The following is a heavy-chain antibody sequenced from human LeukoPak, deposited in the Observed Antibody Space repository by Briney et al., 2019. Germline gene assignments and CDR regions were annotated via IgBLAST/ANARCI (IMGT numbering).Heavy chain of an antibody. J-gene: IGHJ1*01. CDR1: VFTFNRCW. CDR2: INPDGRDT. CDR3: TSWGDTTAEYFQR. Sequence: PGGSLRLSCVVSVFTFNRCWMNWVRQAPWKGLEWVAHINPDGRDTYYVDSVKGRFTISRDNAQNSMYLQMNSLRVEDTAVYYCTSWGDTTAEYFQRWGQGTLVTVSS. D-gene: IGHD2-21*02. V-gene: IGHV3-7*01.